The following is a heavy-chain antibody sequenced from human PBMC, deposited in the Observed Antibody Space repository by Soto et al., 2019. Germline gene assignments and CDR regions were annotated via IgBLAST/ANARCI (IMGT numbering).Heavy chain of an antibody. V-gene: IGHV3-23*01. J-gene: IGHJ4*02. D-gene: IGHD2-2*01. CDR1: GFTFSNSA. CDR3: AKDHCSTTSYYFDY. CDR2: ISGAGGGT. Sequence: EVQVLESGGDLVQPGGSLRLSCAASGFTFSNSAMSWVRQAPGKGLEWVSAISGAGGGTYYADSVKGRFTISRDNSKNTLYLQMNSLRAEDTAIYYCAKDHCSTTSYYFDYWGQGTLVTVSS.